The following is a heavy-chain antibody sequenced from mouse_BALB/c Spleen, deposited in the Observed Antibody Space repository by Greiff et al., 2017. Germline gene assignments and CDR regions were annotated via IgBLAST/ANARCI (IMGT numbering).Heavy chain of an antibody. D-gene: IGHD2-14*01. V-gene: IGHV5-6*01. CDR1: GFTFSSYG. J-gene: IGHJ2*01. CDR3: ARKGGDYRFDY. CDR2: ISSGGSYT. Sequence: EVKLMESGGDLVKPGGSLKLSCAASGFTFSSYGMSWVRQTPDKRLEWVATISSGGSYTYYPDSVKGRFTISRDNAKNTLYLQMSSLKSEDTAMYYCARKGGDYRFDYWGQGTTLTVSS.